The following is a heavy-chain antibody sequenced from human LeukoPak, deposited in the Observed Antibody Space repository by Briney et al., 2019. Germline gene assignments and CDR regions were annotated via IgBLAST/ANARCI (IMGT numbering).Heavy chain of an antibody. Sequence: PGGSLRLSCAASGFTFSSYWMHWVRQAPGKGLVWVSRINSDGSSTSYADSVKGRFTISRDNAMNSLYLQMNSLRAEDTALYYCAKDIVGIGIEAFDIWGQGTMVTVSS. D-gene: IGHD1-26*01. J-gene: IGHJ3*02. V-gene: IGHV3-74*01. CDR2: INSDGSST. CDR1: GFTFSSYW. CDR3: AKDIVGIGIEAFDI.